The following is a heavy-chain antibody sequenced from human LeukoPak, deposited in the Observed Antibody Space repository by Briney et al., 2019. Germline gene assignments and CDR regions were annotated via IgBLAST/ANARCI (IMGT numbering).Heavy chain of an antibody. Sequence: PSETLSLTCAVYGGSFSGYYWSWIRQPPGKGLEWIGEINHSGSTNYNPSLKSRVTISVDTSKNQFPLKLSSVTAADTAVYYCARVYYDSSGYLHLFDYWGQGTLVTVSS. CDR1: GGSFSGYY. J-gene: IGHJ4*02. V-gene: IGHV4-34*01. CDR2: INHSGST. CDR3: ARVYYDSSGYLHLFDY. D-gene: IGHD3-22*01.